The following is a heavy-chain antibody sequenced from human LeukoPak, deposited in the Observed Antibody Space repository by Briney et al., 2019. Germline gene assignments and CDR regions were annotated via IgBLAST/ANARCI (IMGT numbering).Heavy chain of an antibody. CDR3: ARGRGSSSWSYYYYYYMDV. J-gene: IGHJ6*03. Sequence: SGTLSLTCTVSGGSISSSSYYWGWIRQPPGKGLEWIGSIYYSGSTYYNPSLKSRVTISVDTSKNQFSLKLSSVTAADTAVYYCARGRGSSSWSYYYYYYMDVWGKGTTVTVSS. V-gene: IGHV4-39*07. CDR2: IYYSGST. D-gene: IGHD6-13*01. CDR1: GGSISSSSYY.